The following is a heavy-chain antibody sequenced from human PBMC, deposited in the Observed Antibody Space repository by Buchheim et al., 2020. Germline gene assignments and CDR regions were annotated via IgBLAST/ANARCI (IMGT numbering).Heavy chain of an antibody. CDR1: GGSISSSNW. D-gene: IGHD1-26*01. CDR3: ARGPGATTGDYYYGMDV. CDR2: SYHSGST. Sequence: QVQLQESGPGLVKPSGTLSLTCAVSGGSISSSNWWSWVRQPPGKGLEWIGESYHSGSTNYKPSLTSRVTISVDKSKNQFPLKLSSVTAADTAVYYCARGPGATTGDYYYGMDVWGQGTT. V-gene: IGHV4-4*02. J-gene: IGHJ6*02.